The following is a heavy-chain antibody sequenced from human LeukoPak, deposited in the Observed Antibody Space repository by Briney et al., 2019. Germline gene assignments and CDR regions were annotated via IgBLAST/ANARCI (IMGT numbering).Heavy chain of an antibody. CDR2: IRSKAFGGTT. V-gene: IGHV3-49*04. J-gene: IGHJ4*02. CDR1: EFTFGDYA. D-gene: IGHD4-11*01. CDR3: TRAPYSNYVNLDY. Sequence: GGSLRLSCTASEFTFGDYAMTWVRQAPGKGLEWVGFIRSKAFGGTTEYAASVKGRFTISRDDSKSIAYLQMNSLKTEDTAVYYCTRAPYSNYVNLDYWGQGTLVTLSS.